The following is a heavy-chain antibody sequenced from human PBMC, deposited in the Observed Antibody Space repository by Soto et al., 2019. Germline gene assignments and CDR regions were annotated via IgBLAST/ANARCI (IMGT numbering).Heavy chain of an antibody. V-gene: IGHV3-66*01. CDR1: EFTVSTKY. J-gene: IGHJ4*02. D-gene: IGHD3-16*01. CDR2: IYSGGST. CDR3: AREPWAPDY. Sequence: LRLSCAASEFTVSTKYMSWVRQAPGKGLEWVSVIYSGGSTFYADSVRGRFTISRDNSKNTVNLQMNSLRAEDTAVYYCAREPWAPDYWGQGTLVPVS.